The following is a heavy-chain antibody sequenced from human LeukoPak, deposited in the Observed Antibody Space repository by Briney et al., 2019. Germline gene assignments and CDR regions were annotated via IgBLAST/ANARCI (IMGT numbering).Heavy chain of an antibody. CDR1: GGPISSYY. D-gene: IGHD4/OR15-4a*01. CDR2: IYYSGST. CDR3: ARRAGWSPYLGSPYGAFDI. V-gene: IGHV4-59*12. J-gene: IGHJ4*02. Sequence: SETLSLTCTVSGGPISSYYWSWIRQPPGKGLEWIGYIYYSGSTNYNPSLKSRVTMSVDTSKNQFSLKLSSVTAADTAVYYCARRAGWSPYLGSPYGAFDIWGQGNLVTVSS.